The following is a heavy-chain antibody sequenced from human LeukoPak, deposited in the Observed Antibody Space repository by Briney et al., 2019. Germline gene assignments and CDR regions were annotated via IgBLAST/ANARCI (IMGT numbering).Heavy chain of an antibody. J-gene: IGHJ1*01. CDR3: AKIHDDSGYYYEYFQF. CDR2: IIPILDIT. Sequence: SVKVSCKASGGTFRNSGISWVRQAPGQGLEYVGRIIPILDITEYGKTSPGRVTITADTATDTFYMELSGLRSEDTAVYYCAKIHDDSGYYYEYFQFWGQGTLITVSS. D-gene: IGHD3-22*01. CDR1: GGTFRNSG. V-gene: IGHV1-69*04.